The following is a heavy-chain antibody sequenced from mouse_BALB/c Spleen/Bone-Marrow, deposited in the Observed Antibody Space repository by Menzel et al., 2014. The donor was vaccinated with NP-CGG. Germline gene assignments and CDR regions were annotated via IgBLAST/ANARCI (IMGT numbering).Heavy chain of an antibody. D-gene: IGHD1-1*01. Sequence: SGAELVRPGSSVKISCKASGYAFSNYWMNWVKQRPGQGLEWIGQIYPGDGDTNYNGKFKGKATLTADKSSSTAYMQLSSLTSEDSAVYFCAKLLRADYAMAYWGQGTSVTVSS. CDR3: AKLLRADYAMAY. CDR1: GYAFSNYW. V-gene: IGHV1-80*01. CDR2: IYPGDGDT. J-gene: IGHJ4*01.